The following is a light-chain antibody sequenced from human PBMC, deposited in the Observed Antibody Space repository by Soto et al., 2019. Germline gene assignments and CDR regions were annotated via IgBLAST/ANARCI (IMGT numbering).Light chain of an antibody. CDR1: QSISSW. Sequence: DIQMTQSPSTLSASVGDRVTITCRASQSISSWLAWYQQKPGKAPKLLIYDASNLESGVPSRFSGGGSGTEFSLTISSLQADDFATYYCQQYNYFWAFGQGTRVEIK. V-gene: IGKV1-5*01. CDR3: QQYNYFWA. J-gene: IGKJ1*01. CDR2: DAS.